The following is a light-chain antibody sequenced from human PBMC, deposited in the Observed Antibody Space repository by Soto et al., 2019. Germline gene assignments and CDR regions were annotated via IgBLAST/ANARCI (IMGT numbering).Light chain of an antibody. Sequence: QSVLTQPASVSGSPGQSITISCTGTSSDVGGYNYVSWFLQHPGKAPKLKIYEVSNRPSGVSNRFSGSKSGYTASLTISELQAEDEADYYCTSFTSSSTWVFGGGTKVTVL. CDR3: TSFTSSSTWV. J-gene: IGLJ3*02. CDR1: SSDVGGYNY. V-gene: IGLV2-14*03. CDR2: EVS.